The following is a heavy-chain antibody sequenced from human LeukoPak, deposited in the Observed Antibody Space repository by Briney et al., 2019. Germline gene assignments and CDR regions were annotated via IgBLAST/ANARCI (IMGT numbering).Heavy chain of an antibody. CDR1: GFTFSSYS. J-gene: IGHJ4*02. D-gene: IGHD2-8*01. CDR3: STTHNGDPDHFDY. CDR2: ISSSSSTI. Sequence: GGSLRLSCAASGFTFSSYSMNWVRQAPGKGLEWVSYISSSSSTIYYADSVKGRFTISRDNAKNSLYLQMNSLRVEDTAIYYCSTTHNGDPDHFDYWGQGTLVTVSS. V-gene: IGHV3-48*04.